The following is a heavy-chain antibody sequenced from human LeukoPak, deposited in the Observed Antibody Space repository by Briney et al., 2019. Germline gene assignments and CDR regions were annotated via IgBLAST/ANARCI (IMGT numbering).Heavy chain of an antibody. V-gene: IGHV3-23*01. Sequence: GGSLRLSCAASGLTFSNYGMSWVRQAPGKGLEWVSSIIGSGGSTNYADSVKGRFTISRDNGNKMLYLQMSSLRAEDTAVYYCAKDLSYNDYAVIYGMDVWGKGTTVTVSS. CDR3: AKDLSYNDYAVIYGMDV. CDR2: IIGSGGST. D-gene: IGHD4-17*01. J-gene: IGHJ6*04. CDR1: GLTFSNYG.